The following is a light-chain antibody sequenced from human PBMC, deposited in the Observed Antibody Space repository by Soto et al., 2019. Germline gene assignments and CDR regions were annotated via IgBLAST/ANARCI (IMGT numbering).Light chain of an antibody. CDR1: QTIDTR. CDR2: DAS. V-gene: IGKV1-39*01. CDR3: QQSYSTPPEIT. Sequence: DIQMTQSPSSLSSSVGDRVTITCRATQTIDTRLAWYQQKPGEAPKLLIYDASSLENGVPSRFSGSGSGTDFTLTISSLQPEDFATYYCQQSYSTPPEITFGQGTRLEIK. J-gene: IGKJ5*01.